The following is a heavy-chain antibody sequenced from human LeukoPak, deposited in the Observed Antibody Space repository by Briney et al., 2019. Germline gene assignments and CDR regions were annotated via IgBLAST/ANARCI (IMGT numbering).Heavy chain of an antibody. J-gene: IGHJ4*02. CDR1: GYTFTRHY. CDR3: ARGPYYYDSSTRLPFDY. Sequence: ASVKVSCKASGYTFTRHYMNWVRQAPGQGLEWMGKINPSSGGTGYAQKFQGRVTMTRDTSTSTVYMELTSLRSEDTAVYYCARGPYYYDSSTRLPFDYWGQGTLVTVSS. CDR2: INPSSGGT. V-gene: IGHV1-46*01. D-gene: IGHD3-22*01.